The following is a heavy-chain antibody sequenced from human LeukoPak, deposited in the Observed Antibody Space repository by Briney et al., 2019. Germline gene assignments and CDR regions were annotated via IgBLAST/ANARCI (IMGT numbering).Heavy chain of an antibody. V-gene: IGHV4-59*12. CDR2: IYYSGST. CDR3: ARDMGD. CDR1: GGSISSYY. J-gene: IGHJ4*01. Sequence: SETLSLTCTVSGGSISSYYWSWIRQPPGKGLEWIGYIYYSGSTNYNPSLKSRVTISVDTSKNQFSLKLSSVTPEDTAVYYCARDMGDWGHGTPVTVSS.